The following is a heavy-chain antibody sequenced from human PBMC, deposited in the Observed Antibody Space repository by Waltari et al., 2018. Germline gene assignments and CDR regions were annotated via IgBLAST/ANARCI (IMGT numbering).Heavy chain of an antibody. CDR3: ARALPGIAAAGTDY. Sequence: QVQLVQSGAEVKKPGASVKVPCKASGDTFTSYAMLWVRPAPGQRLEWMGWINAGNGNTKYSQKFQGRVTITRDTSASTAYMELSSLRSEDTAVYYCARALPGIAAAGTDYWGQGTLVTVSS. D-gene: IGHD6-13*01. CDR2: INAGNGNT. J-gene: IGHJ4*02. CDR1: GDTFTSYA. V-gene: IGHV1-3*01.